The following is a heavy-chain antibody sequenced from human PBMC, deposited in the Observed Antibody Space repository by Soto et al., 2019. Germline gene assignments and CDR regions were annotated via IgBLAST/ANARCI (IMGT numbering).Heavy chain of an antibody. CDR2: LNHSGSA. V-gene: IGHV4-34*01. CDR3: ARGLITGSHYSGGWYYFDS. CDR1: GESFSGHI. Sequence: SETLSLTCAVYGESFSGHIWTWIRQTPGKGLQWIGQLNHSGSASYNPSLKSRVTISVHTSNSQFSLELSSVTAADTAVYYCARGLITGSHYSGGWYYFDSWGQGTQVTVSS. J-gene: IGHJ4*02. D-gene: IGHD6-19*01.